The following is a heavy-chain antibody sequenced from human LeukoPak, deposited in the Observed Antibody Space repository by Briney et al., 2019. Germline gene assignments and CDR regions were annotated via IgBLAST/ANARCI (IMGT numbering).Heavy chain of an antibody. CDR1: GYTFTSYG. CDR2: ISAYNGNT. CDR3: ARSFIVSVGGATRKGFDY. Sequence: AASVKVSCKASGYTFTSYGISWVRQAPGQGLEWMGWISAYNGNTNYAQKLQGRVTMTTDTSTSTAYMELRSLRSDDTAVYYCARSFIVSVGGATRKGFDYWGQGTLVTVSS. V-gene: IGHV1-18*01. J-gene: IGHJ4*02. D-gene: IGHD1-26*01.